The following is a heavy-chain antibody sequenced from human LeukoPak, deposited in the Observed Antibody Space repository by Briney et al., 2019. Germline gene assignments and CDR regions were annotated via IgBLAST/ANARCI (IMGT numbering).Heavy chain of an antibody. Sequence: GGSLRLSCAASGFTFSSYAMHWVRQAPGKGLEWVAVISYDGSNKYYADSVKGRFTISRDNSKNTLYLQMNSLRAEDTAVYYCASGLERTYYYYGMDVWGQGTTVTVSS. D-gene: IGHD1-1*01. J-gene: IGHJ6*02. V-gene: IGHV3-30-3*01. CDR2: ISYDGSNK. CDR1: GFTFSSYA. CDR3: ASGLERTYYYYGMDV.